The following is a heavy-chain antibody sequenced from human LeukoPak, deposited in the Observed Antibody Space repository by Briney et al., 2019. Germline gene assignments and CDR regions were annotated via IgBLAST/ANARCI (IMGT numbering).Heavy chain of an antibody. CDR3: ASSHEQDIAAAGTGYFDY. CDR1: GGTFSSYA. J-gene: IGHJ4*02. Sequence: GSSVKVSCKASGGTFSSYAISWVRQAPGQGLEWMGGIIPIFGTANYAQKFQGRVTITTDESTSTAYMELSSLRSEDTAVYYCASSHEQDIAAAGTGYFDYWGQGTLVTVSS. V-gene: IGHV1-69*05. CDR2: IIPIFGTA. D-gene: IGHD6-13*01.